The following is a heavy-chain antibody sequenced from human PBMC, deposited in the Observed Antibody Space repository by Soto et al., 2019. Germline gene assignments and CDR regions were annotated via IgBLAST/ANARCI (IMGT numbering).Heavy chain of an antibody. CDR2: ISSSSSYT. Sequence: PGGSLRLSCAASGFTFSDYYMSWIRQAPGKGLEWVSYISSSSSYTNYADSVKGRFTISRDNAKNSLYLQMNSLRAEDTAVYYCARDRPSYIAAADHSFDYWGQGTLVTVSS. J-gene: IGHJ4*02. CDR1: GFTFSDYY. D-gene: IGHD6-13*01. V-gene: IGHV3-11*06. CDR3: ARDRPSYIAAADHSFDY.